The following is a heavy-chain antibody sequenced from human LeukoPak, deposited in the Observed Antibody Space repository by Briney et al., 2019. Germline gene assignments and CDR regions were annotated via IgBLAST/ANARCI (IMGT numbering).Heavy chain of an antibody. J-gene: IGHJ4*02. CDR2: ISRDGRAT. CDR3: TKDRYCTTTFCPLDY. Sequence: GGSLRLSCLASGFTFDDYSFHWVRQARGKGLEWLSLISRDGRATYYADSVKGRFTISRDNSKNSLYLQMNSLRTEDTALYYCTKDRYCTTTFCPLDYWGQGTLVTVSS. V-gene: IGHV3-43*01. D-gene: IGHD2-8*01. CDR1: GFTFDDYS.